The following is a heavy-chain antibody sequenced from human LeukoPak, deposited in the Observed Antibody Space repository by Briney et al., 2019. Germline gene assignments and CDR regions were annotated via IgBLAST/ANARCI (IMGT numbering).Heavy chain of an antibody. CDR2: INHSGRT. J-gene: IGHJ4*02. D-gene: IGHD3-10*01. CDR1: GGSFSGDY. Sequence: PETHCLTCVVYGGSFSGDYWSWICQPPGRGLEWIGEINHSGRTNYNPSLKSRVTISVDTSKNQFSLKLSSVTAADTAVYYCAREGFGELSHFDYWGQGPLVPVTS. CDR3: AREGFGELSHFDY. V-gene: IGHV4-34*01.